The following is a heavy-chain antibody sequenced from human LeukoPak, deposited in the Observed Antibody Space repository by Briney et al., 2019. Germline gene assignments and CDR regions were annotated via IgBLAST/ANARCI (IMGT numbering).Heavy chain of an antibody. J-gene: IGHJ5*02. D-gene: IGHD2/OR15-2a*01. V-gene: IGHV4-38-2*02. CDR2: ILSSGGT. Sequence: SETLSLTCTVSGYSISSGYYWGWIRQPPGKGLEWIGYILSSGGTHHNPSLTSRISLSVDTSKNQFSLKLSSVTAADTAVYYCALRVISELSIDKGNWLDPCGQGTLVTVSS. CDR1: GYSISSGYY. CDR3: ALRVISELSIDKGNWLDP.